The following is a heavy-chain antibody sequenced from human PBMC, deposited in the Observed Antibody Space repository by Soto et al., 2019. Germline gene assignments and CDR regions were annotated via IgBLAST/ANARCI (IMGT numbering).Heavy chain of an antibody. D-gene: IGHD6-13*01. Sequence: EVQLLESGGGLVQPGGSLRLSCTASGFTFSSHAMTWVRQAPGKGLEWVSGLSDSGGSTYYADSVKGRFTLSSDNSMNTLYLQMNTLRAEDTAVYYCAKVSSSWYAGFFDLWGQGTLVTVSS. CDR1: GFTFSSHA. CDR3: AKVSSSWYAGFFDL. V-gene: IGHV3-23*01. J-gene: IGHJ4*02. CDR2: LSDSGGST.